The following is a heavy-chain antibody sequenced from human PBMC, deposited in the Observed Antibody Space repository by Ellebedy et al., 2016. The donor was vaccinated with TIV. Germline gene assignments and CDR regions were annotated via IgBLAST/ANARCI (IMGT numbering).Heavy chain of an antibody. V-gene: IGHV3-53*01. J-gene: IGHJ4*02. CDR3: GRTDYGDSYYFDN. CDR1: GFIVGPNY. Sequence: PGGSLRLSCAASGFIVGPNYMTWVRQAPGQGLAWVSVLYSDGSTYYADSVKGRFTISRDNSKNTLYLQMNSLRAEDTAVYYCGRTDYGDSYYFDNWGQGTLVTVSS. D-gene: IGHD4-17*01. CDR2: LYSDGST.